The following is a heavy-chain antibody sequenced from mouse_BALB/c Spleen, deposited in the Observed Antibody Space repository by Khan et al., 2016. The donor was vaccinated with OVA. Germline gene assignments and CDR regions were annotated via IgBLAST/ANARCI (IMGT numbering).Heavy chain of an antibody. D-gene: IGHD2-4*01. CDR3: ARFEGMITDHYAMDY. CDR1: GYTFTNYG. CDR2: INTYTGEP. Sequence: QIQLVQSGPELKKPGETVKISCKASGYTFTNYGMNWVKQAPGKGLKWMGWINTYTGEPTYADDFKGRFAFSLETSASTAYLQINNLKTEDTATXVCARFEGMITDHYAMDYWGQGTTVTVSA. V-gene: IGHV9-3-1*01. J-gene: IGHJ4*01.